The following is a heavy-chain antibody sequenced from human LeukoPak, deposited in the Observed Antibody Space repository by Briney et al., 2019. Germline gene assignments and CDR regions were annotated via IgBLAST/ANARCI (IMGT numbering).Heavy chain of an antibody. J-gene: IGHJ4*02. CDR2: INSDGSST. D-gene: IGHD4-17*01. CDR1: GFTFSTYW. CDR3: ARERYYFEY. Sequence: GGSLRLSCAASGFTFSTYWMHWVRQAPGKGLACVSRINSDGSSTSYADSVKGRFTISRDNAKNTLYLQMNNLRAEDTAVYYCARERYYFEYWGQGTLVTVSS. V-gene: IGHV3-74*01.